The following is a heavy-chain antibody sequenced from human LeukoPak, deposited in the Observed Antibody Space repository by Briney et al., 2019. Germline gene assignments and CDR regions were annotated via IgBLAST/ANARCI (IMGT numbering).Heavy chain of an antibody. CDR2: INHSGST. CDR1: GGSFSGYY. V-gene: IGHV4-34*01. Sequence: PSETLSLTCAVYGGSFSGYYWSWIRQPPGKGLEWIGEINHSGSTNYNPSLKSRVTISVDTSKNQFFLKLSSVTAADTAVYYCASAGRYYDYVWGSYSRQYYFDYWGQGTLVTVSS. J-gene: IGHJ4*02. D-gene: IGHD3-16*01. CDR3: ASAGRYYDYVWGSYSRQYYFDY.